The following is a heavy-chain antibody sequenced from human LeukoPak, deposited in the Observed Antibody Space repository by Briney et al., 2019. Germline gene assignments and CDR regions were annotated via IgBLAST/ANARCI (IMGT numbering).Heavy chain of an antibody. CDR1: GDSISTYY. D-gene: IGHD6-13*01. CDR3: ATGVHGITAAGDYYFDY. V-gene: IGHV4-59*01. J-gene: IGHJ4*02. CDR2: VYYTGST. Sequence: SETLSLTCTVSGDSISTYYWNWIRQAPGKGLEWIGYVYYTGSTNYNPSLKSRVNILVDTSKNQFSLKLNSVTAADTAVYYCATGVHGITAAGDYYFDYWGQGTLVTVSS.